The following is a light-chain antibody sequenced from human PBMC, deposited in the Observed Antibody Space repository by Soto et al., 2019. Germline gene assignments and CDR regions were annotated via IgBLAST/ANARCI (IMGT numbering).Light chain of an antibody. V-gene: IGLV1-40*01. Sequence: QSVLTQPPSVSGAPGQRVTISCTGSSSNIGAIYDVHWYQQLPGTAPKVLIFGNNNRPSGVPDRFSGSKSGTSASLAITGLQAEDEADYYCQSYDSSLSGSVFGGGTKLTV. CDR1: SSNIGAIYD. J-gene: IGLJ3*02. CDR3: QSYDSSLSGSV. CDR2: GNN.